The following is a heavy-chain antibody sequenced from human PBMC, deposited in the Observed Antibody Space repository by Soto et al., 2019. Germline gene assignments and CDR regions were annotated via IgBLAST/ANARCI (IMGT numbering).Heavy chain of an antibody. CDR1: GFTFSNAW. J-gene: IGHJ4*02. CDR3: TTAAPDYGDYVSGNFDY. D-gene: IGHD4-17*01. CDR2: IKSKTDGGTT. Sequence: GGSLRLSCAASGFTFSNAWMNWVRQAPGKGLEWVGRIKSKTDGGTTDYAAPVKGRFTISRDDSKNTLYLQMNSLKTEDTAVYYCTTAAPDYGDYVSGNFDYWGQGTLVTVSS. V-gene: IGHV3-15*07.